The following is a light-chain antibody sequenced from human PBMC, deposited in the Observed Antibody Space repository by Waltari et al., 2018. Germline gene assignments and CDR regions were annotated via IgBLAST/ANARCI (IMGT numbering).Light chain of an antibody. CDR3: QQYYDIPFT. CDR1: QSVLYTTDNKNY. V-gene: IGKV4-1*01. J-gene: IGKJ2*01. Sequence: DIVMTQSPDSLPVSLGERATLNCKSSQSVLYTTDNKNYLACYQQKPGQSPKSLIYWESTRVSWVPDRCSGSGSRTDFALTISGLQADDAAIYCCQQYYDIPFTFVQGTRLEIK. CDR2: WES.